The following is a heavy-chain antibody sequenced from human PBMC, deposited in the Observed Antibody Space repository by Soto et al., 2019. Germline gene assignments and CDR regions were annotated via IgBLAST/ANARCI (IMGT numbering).Heavy chain of an antibody. J-gene: IGHJ5*02. D-gene: IGHD2-2*01. V-gene: IGHV1-18*04. CDR2: ISSYNGNT. CDR1: GYTFTSYG. Sequence: ASVKVSCKASGYTFTSYGISWLRQAPGPGLEWMGWISSYNGNTNYVQKVRGRVTLTTDTSTSTTSMELRSLRSDDTAVYYCARGPRYCSTTTCFSGVTWFDPWGQGTLVTVSS. CDR3: ARGPRYCSTTTCFSGVTWFDP.